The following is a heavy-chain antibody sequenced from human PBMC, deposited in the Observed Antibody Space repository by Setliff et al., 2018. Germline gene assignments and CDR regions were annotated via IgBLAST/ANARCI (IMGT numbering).Heavy chain of an antibody. V-gene: IGHV1-3*01. CDR3: ARDLVGYCSGGSCYDWDY. CDR2: INAGNGNT. Sequence: ASVKVSCKASGYTFTSYAMHWVRQAPGQRLEWMGWINAGNGNTKYSQKFQGRVTITRDTSASTAYMELSSLRSEDTAVYYCARDLVGYCSGGSCYDWDYWGQGTLVTVSS. J-gene: IGHJ4*02. D-gene: IGHD2-15*01. CDR1: GYTFTSYA.